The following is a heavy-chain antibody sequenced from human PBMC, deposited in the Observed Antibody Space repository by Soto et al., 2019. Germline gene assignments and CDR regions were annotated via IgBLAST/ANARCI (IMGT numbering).Heavy chain of an antibody. CDR1: GYTFTSYY. CDR3: ARVSGAAEALNWFDP. CDR2: INPSGGST. Sequence: ASVKVSCKASGYTFTSYYMHWVRQAPGQGLEWMGIINPSGGSTSYAQKFQGRVTMTRDTSTSTVYMELSSLRSEDTAVYYCARVSGAAEALNWFDPWGQGTLVTVSS. J-gene: IGHJ5*02. D-gene: IGHD6-13*01. V-gene: IGHV1-46*01.